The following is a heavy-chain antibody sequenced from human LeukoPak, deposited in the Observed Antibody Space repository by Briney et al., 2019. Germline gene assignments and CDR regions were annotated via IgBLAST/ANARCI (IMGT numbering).Heavy chain of an antibody. Sequence: SETLSLTCTVSGGSISNYFWSWIRQTPGKGLEWIGYIFYNGSTNYNPSLKSRVSISVDTSKNQFSLKITSVTAADTAVYYCAKEARRLRDVRYFQYWGQGTLVTVSS. CDR1: GGSISNYF. CDR2: IFYNGST. J-gene: IGHJ1*01. V-gene: IGHV4-59*01. D-gene: IGHD4-17*01. CDR3: AKEARRLRDVRYFQY.